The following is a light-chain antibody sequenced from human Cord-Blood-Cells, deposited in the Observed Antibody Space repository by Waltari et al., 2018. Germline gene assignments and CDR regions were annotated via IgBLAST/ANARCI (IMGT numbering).Light chain of an antibody. CDR1: QSVSSSN. J-gene: IGKJ3*01. CDR3: QQYGSSPFT. V-gene: IGKV3-20*01. Sequence: EIVLTQSPGTLSLSPGERATLSCRAGQSVSSSNLAWYQQKPGQAPRLLIYGASSRATGIPDRFSGSGSGTDFTLTISRLEPEDFAVYYCQQYGSSPFTFGPGTKVDIK. CDR2: GAS.